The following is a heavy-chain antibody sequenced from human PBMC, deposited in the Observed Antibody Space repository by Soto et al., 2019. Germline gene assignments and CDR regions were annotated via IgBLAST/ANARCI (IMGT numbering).Heavy chain of an antibody. CDR3: AKDLKVEMATIDGPYYGMDV. CDR2: ISYDGSNK. D-gene: IGHD5-12*01. V-gene: IGHV3-30*18. Sequence: QVQLVESGGGVVQPGRSLRLSCAASGFTFSSYGRHWVGQAPGKGLEWVAVISYDGSNKYYADSVKGRFTISRDNSKNTLYLQMNSLRAEDTAVYYCAKDLKVEMATIDGPYYGMDVWGQGTTVTVSS. CDR1: GFTFSSYG. J-gene: IGHJ6*02.